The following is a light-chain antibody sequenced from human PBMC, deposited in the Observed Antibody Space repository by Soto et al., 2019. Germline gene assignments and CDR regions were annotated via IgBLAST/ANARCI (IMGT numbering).Light chain of an antibody. CDR2: GAS. V-gene: IGKV3-15*01. J-gene: IGKJ1*01. Sequence: EIVMTQSPATLSGSPGERATLSCRASQSVSSNLAWYQQKPGQAPRLLIYGASTRATGIPARFSGSGSGTEFTLTISSMQSEDFAVYFCHQYGSPPTFGQGTQVDIK. CDR3: HQYGSPPT. CDR1: QSVSSN.